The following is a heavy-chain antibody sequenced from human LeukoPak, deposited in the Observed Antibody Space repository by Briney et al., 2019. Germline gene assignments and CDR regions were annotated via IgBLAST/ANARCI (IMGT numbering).Heavy chain of an antibody. D-gene: IGHD6-6*01. CDR2: IYASGGT. CDR1: GGSISSYY. Sequence: SETLSLTCTVSGGSISSYYWSWIRQPPGKGLEWIGYIYASGGTNYNPSLKSRVTVSVDTSKNQFSLKLSSVTATDTAVYYCARWGSSSILTPDYWGQGTLVTVSS. CDR3: ARWGSSSILTPDY. J-gene: IGHJ4*02. V-gene: IGHV4-4*09.